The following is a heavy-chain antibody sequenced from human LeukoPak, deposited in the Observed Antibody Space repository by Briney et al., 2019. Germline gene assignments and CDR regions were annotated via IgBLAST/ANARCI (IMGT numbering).Heavy chain of an antibody. J-gene: IGHJ4*02. CDR3: ARYGSNFDPFDY. D-gene: IGHD4-11*01. CDR2: IDTSGGSI. V-gene: IGHV3-11*04. Sequence: GGSLRLSCAASGFTFSNAWMSWVRQAPGKGLEWVSYIDTSGGSISYTDSVEGRFTISRDNAKNSLYLQMNSLRAEDTAVYYCARYGSNFDPFDYWGQGTLVTVSS. CDR1: GFTFSNAW.